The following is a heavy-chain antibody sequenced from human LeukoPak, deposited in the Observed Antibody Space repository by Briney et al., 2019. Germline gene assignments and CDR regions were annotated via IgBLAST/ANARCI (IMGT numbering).Heavy chain of an antibody. J-gene: IGHJ3*02. CDR2: IYYSGST. Sequence: SETLPLTCTVSGGSISSYYWSWIRQPPGKGLEWIGYIYYSGSTNYNPSLKSRVTISVDTSKNQFSLKLSSVTAADTAVYYCARGFHDILTGYSDAFDIWGQGTMVTVSS. CDR1: GGSISSYY. V-gene: IGHV4-59*01. D-gene: IGHD3-9*01. CDR3: ARGFHDILTGYSDAFDI.